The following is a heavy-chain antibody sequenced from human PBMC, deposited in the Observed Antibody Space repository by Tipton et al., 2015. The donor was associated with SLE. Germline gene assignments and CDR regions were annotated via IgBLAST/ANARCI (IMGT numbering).Heavy chain of an antibody. D-gene: IGHD3-10*01. CDR2: VRYDGTTK. CDR1: GFTFSSYG. J-gene: IGHJ4*02. V-gene: IGHV3-30*02. Sequence: GSLRLSCAASGFTFSSYGMHWVRQAPGKGLEWVAYVRYDGTTKFYADSVKGRFTISRDNSKNTLFLQMNSLKVEDTAVYNCAPSFGSGSALFDYWGQGTLVTVSS. CDR3: APSFGSGSALFDY.